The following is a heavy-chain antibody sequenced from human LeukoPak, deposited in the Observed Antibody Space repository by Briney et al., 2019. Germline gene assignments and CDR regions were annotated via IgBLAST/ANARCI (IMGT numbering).Heavy chain of an antibody. CDR3: ARGGTSSGPGFDY. V-gene: IGHV6-1*01. CDR1: GDTVSSNSAA. J-gene: IGHJ4*02. Sequence: SQTLSLTCAISGDTVSSNSAAWNWIRQSPSRGLEWLGRAYYRSKYYNEYAASVRSRIIINPDTSKNQFSPQLNSVTPDDMGVYYCARGGTSSGPGFDYWGQGTLVTVSS. D-gene: IGHD6-19*01. CDR2: AYYRSKYYN.